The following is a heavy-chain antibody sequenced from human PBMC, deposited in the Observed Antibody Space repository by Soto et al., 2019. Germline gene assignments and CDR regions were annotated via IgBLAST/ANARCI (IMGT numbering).Heavy chain of an antibody. CDR2: IYHVGSI. Sequence: QVQLQESGPRLVKPSGTLTLTCAVSGVSISSNNWWSCVRQTPGKGLEWIAEIYHVGSINYNPSFKSRVTMSVDKSTNQFSLNLSSVTVADTAVYYCASLKQVGSGQDLDSWGQGTLVTVSS. CDR3: ASLKQVGSGQDLDS. V-gene: IGHV4-4*02. CDR1: GVSISSNNW. J-gene: IGHJ4*02. D-gene: IGHD1-26*01.